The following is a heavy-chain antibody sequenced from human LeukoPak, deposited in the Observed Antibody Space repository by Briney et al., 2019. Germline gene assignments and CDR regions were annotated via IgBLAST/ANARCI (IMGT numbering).Heavy chain of an antibody. CDR3: ARDAVLHCSSTSCYSDY. CDR2: IWYDGSNK. CDR1: GFTFSSYG. J-gene: IGHJ4*02. V-gene: IGHV3-33*01. D-gene: IGHD2-2*01. Sequence: GGSLRLSCAASGFTFSSYGMHWVRQAPGKGLERVAVIWYDGSNKYYADSVKGRFTISRDNSKNTLYLQMNSLRAEDTAVYYCARDAVLHCSSTSCYSDYWGQGTLVTVSS.